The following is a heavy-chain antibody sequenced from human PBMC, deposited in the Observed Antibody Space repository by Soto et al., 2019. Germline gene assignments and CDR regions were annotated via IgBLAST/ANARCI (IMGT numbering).Heavy chain of an antibody. D-gene: IGHD3-3*01. CDR2: INPNSGRT. J-gene: IGHJ5*02. CDR3: ARDRLGRITIFGVVNWFDP. Sequence: GASVKVSCKASGYTFTGYYMHWVRQAPGQGLEWMGWINPNSGRTNYAQKFQGRVAMTRDTSISTAYMELSRLRSDDTAVYYCARDRLGRITIFGVVNWFDPWGQGTLVTVSS. V-gene: IGHV1-2*02. CDR1: GYTFTGYY.